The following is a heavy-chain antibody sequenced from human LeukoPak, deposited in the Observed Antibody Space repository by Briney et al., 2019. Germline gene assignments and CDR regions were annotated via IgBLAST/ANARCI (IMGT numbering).Heavy chain of an antibody. CDR3: ARVIIVGATGI. V-gene: IGHV3-48*03. Sequence: GGSLRLSWPAPGFIFSSYEMNWFGQAPGKGREWISYISSGGSTVHYADSVKGRFTISRDNAKNSLYLQMNSLRAEDTAVYYCARVIIVGATGIWGQGTMVTVSS. CDR1: GFIFSSYE. D-gene: IGHD1-26*01. J-gene: IGHJ3*02. CDR2: ISSGGSTV.